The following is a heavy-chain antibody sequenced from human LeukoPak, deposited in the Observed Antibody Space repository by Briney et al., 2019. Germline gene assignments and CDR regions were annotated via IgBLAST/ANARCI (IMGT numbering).Heavy chain of an antibody. CDR3: ARSPAGSRREFDY. J-gene: IGHJ4*02. V-gene: IGHV4-59*01. D-gene: IGHD3-10*01. Sequence: SETLSLTCGVSGVSISGYYWSWIRQSPGKGLEWIGYIYYSGSTNYNPSLRSRATILVDTSKNQFSLELTSVAAADTAVYYCARSPAGSRREFDYWGQGILVTVSS. CDR2: IYYSGST. CDR1: GVSISGYY.